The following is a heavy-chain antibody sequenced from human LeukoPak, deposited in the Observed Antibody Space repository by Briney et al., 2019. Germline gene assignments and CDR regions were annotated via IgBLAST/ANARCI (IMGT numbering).Heavy chain of an antibody. CDR2: INGDGTIT. J-gene: IGHJ5*02. Sequence: GGSLRLSCAASGFASRSYWMHWVRQAPGKGLVWVSRINGDGTITTYADSVKGRFTNSRDNAKNTLYLQMNSLRAEDTAIYYCTRDLDGSGSYHWFDPWGQGTLVTVSS. CDR1: GFASRSYW. V-gene: IGHV3-74*01. D-gene: IGHD3-10*01. CDR3: TRDLDGSGSYHWFDP.